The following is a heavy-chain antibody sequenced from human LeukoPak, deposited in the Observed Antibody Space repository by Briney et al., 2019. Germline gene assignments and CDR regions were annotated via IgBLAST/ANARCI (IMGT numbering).Heavy chain of an antibody. D-gene: IGHD2-15*01. Sequence: ASVKVSCKASGYTFTNYAVHWVRQAPGQRLEWLGWINPGNGDTKYSQNFQGSVTVTSDTSAATAYVELNSLTSEDTAVYYCARERWHCRVNCYSVYYYALDVWGQGTTVTVSS. CDR3: ARERWHCRVNCYSVYYYALDV. CDR2: INPGNGDT. CDR1: GYTFTNYA. J-gene: IGHJ6*02. V-gene: IGHV1-3*01.